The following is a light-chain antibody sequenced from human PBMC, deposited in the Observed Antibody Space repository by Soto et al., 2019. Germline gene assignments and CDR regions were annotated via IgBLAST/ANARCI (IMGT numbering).Light chain of an antibody. CDR2: DAS. V-gene: IGKV1-33*01. J-gene: IGKJ4*01. CDR3: QQSENGPLT. Sequence: DIQMTQYPSSLSASVGDRITITCQASQDINKYLNWYQQKLGKAPKLLIYDASNLQRGVPSRFSGSGSGTHFSLSISSLQPEDIATYYCQQSENGPLTFGGGTKVDIK. CDR1: QDINKY.